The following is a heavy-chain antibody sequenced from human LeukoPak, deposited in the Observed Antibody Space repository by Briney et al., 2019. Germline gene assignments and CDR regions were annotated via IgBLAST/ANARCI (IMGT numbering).Heavy chain of an antibody. CDR1: GFTFSSYP. V-gene: IGHV3-23*01. Sequence: GGSLRLSCAASGFTFSSYPMSWVRLAPGKGLEWVSDISVSGGSTYYADSVKGRFTISRDNSKNTLYLQMNSLKTEDTAVYFCTTRSGSYETGVFDYWGQGTLVTVSS. CDR3: TTRSGSYETGVFDY. D-gene: IGHD1-26*01. CDR2: ISVSGGST. J-gene: IGHJ4*02.